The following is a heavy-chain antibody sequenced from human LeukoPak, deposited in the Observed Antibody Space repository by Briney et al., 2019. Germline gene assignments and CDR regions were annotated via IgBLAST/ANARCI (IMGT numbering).Heavy chain of an antibody. V-gene: IGHV1-69*04. D-gene: IGHD5-24*01. CDR2: IIPILGIA. CDR1: GGTFSSYA. Sequence: GSSVKVSCKASGGTFSSYAISWVRQAPGQGLEWMRRIIPILGIANYAQKFQGRVTITADKSTSTAYMELSSLRSEDTAVYYCARVREAYGMDVWGQGTTVTVSS. CDR3: ARVREAYGMDV. J-gene: IGHJ6*02.